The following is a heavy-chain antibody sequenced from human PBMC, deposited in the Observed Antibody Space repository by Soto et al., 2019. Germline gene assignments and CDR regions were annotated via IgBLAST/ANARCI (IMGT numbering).Heavy chain of an antibody. CDR1: GYTFTSYG. CDR3: ARGRGLVYFYDCGGYVDEY. V-gene: IGHV1-18*01. CDR2: ISAYNGNT. Sequence: ASVKVSCKASGYTFTSYGISWVRQAPGQGLEWMGWISAYNGNTNYAQKLQGRVTMTTDTSTSTAYMELRSLRSDDTAVYYCARGRGLVYFYDCGGYVDEYWFQGRRFTVS. J-gene: IGHJ4*02. D-gene: IGHD3-22*01.